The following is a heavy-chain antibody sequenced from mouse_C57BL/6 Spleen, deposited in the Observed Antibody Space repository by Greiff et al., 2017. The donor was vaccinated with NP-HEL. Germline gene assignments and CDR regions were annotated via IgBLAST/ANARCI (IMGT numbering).Heavy chain of an antibody. CDR3: ARDGGLRRGYAMDY. CDR1: GYSITSGYD. D-gene: IGHD2-4*01. CDR2: ISYSGST. Sequence: EVHLVESGPGMVKPSQSLSLTCTVTGYSITSGYDWHWIRHFPGNKLEWMGYISYSGSTNYNPSLKSRISITHDTSKNHFFLKLNSVTTEDTATYYCARDGGLRRGYAMDYWGQGTSVTVSS. V-gene: IGHV3-1*01. J-gene: IGHJ4*01.